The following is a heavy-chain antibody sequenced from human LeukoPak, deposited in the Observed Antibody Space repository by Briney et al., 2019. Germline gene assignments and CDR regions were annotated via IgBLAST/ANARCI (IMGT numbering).Heavy chain of an antibody. J-gene: IGHJ6*02. CDR2: ISWNSGSI. Sequence: SLRLSCAASGLRFDDYAMHWVRQAPGKGLEWVSGISWNSGSIGYADSVKGRFTISRDNAKYSLYLQMNSLRAEDTALYYCAKDITGNYGMEVWGQGTTVTVSS. CDR3: AKDITGNYGMEV. V-gene: IGHV3-9*01. CDR1: GLRFDDYA.